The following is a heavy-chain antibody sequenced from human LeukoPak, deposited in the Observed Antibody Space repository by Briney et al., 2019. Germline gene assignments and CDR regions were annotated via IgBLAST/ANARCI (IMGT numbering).Heavy chain of an antibody. D-gene: IGHD2-21*02. V-gene: IGHV1-2*02. CDR1: GYTFTGYY. CDR3: ARDGYCGGDCYSGNDY. CDR2: INPNSGGT. J-gene: IGHJ4*02. Sequence: ASVKVSCKASGYTFTGYYMHWVRQALGQGLEWMGWINPNSGGTNYAQKFQGRVTMTRDTSISTAYMELSRLRSDDTAVYYCARDGYCGGDCYSGNDYWGQGTLVTVSS.